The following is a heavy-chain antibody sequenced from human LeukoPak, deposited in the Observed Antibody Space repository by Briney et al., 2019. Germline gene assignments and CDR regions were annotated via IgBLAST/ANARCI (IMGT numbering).Heavy chain of an antibody. Sequence: SVKVSCKASGGTFSSYAISWVRQAPGQGLEWMGGIIPIFGTANYAQKFQGRVTITADESTSTAYMELSSLRSEDTAVYYCARGCSSTSCPPGYWGQGTLVTVSS. CDR2: IIPIFGTA. D-gene: IGHD2-2*01. J-gene: IGHJ4*02. V-gene: IGHV1-69*13. CDR3: ARGCSSTSCPPGY. CDR1: GGTFSSYA.